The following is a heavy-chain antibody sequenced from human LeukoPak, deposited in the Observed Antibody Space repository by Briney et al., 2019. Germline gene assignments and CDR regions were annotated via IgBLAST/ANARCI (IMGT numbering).Heavy chain of an antibody. CDR2: ISSSSTYI. Sequence: GGSLRHSCAASGFSFSSYSMDWVRQAPGKGLEWVSSISSSSTYIYYADSVKGRFTISRDNAKNSLYLQMNSLRAEDTAVYYCARDRNYGSGSYYLDYWGQGTLVTVSS. CDR1: GFSFSSYS. V-gene: IGHV3-21*01. J-gene: IGHJ4*02. D-gene: IGHD3-10*01. CDR3: ARDRNYGSGSYYLDY.